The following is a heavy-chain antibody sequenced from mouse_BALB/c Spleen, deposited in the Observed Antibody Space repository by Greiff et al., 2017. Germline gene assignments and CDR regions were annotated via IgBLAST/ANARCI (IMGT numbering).Heavy chain of an antibody. J-gene: IGHJ2*01. CDR2: INPSTGYT. CDR3: ARSDDYDPGPLL. CDR1: GYTFTSYC. V-gene: IGHV1-7*01. D-gene: IGHD2-4*01. Sequence: QVQLQQSGAELAKPGASVKMSCKASGYTFTSYCMHWVKQRPGQGLEWIGYINPSTGYTEYNQKFKDKATLTADKSSSTAYMQLSSLTSEDSAVYYCARSDDYDPGPLLWGQGTTLTVSS.